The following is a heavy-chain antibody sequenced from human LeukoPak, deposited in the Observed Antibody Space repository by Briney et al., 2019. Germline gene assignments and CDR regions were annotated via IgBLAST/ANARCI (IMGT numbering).Heavy chain of an antibody. Sequence: SETLCLTCTVSGGSISTYYWSWSRQPPGKGLEWIGYIYYSGSTNYNPSLKSRVTISVDTSKNQFSLKLSSVTAADTAVYYCARSKGRDSGSYGYWGQGTLVTVSS. J-gene: IGHJ4*02. V-gene: IGHV4-59*01. CDR3: ARSKGRDSGSYGY. CDR2: IYYSGST. D-gene: IGHD1-26*01. CDR1: GGSISTYY.